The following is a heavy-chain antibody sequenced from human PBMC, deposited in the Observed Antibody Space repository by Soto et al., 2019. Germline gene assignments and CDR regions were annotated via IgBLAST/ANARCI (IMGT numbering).Heavy chain of an antibody. CDR3: ARGPYGFYMDV. D-gene: IGHD3-16*01. J-gene: IGHJ6*03. Sequence: SETLSLTCTVSGGSISSYYWSWIRQPPGKGLEWIGYIYYSGSTNYNPSLKSRVTISVDTSKNQFSLKLSSVTAADTAVYYCARGPYGFYMDVWGKGTTVTVS. CDR2: IYYSGST. CDR1: GGSISSYY. V-gene: IGHV4-59*01.